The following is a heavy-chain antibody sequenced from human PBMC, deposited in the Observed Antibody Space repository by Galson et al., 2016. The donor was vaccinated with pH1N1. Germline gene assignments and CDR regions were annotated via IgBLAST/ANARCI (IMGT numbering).Heavy chain of an antibody. V-gene: IGHV6-1*01. CDR3: ARHSPGRAVGVFDC. CDR2: TYYRSKWFY. J-gene: IGHJ4*02. Sequence: CAISGDSVSSHSAAWNWIRQSPSRGLEWLGRTYYRSKWFYNYAVSAQGRITINPDTSKNQFSLQLNSVTPEDTAVYYCARHSPGRAVGVFDCWGQGTLVTVSS. CDR1: GDSVSSHSAA. D-gene: IGHD6-19*01.